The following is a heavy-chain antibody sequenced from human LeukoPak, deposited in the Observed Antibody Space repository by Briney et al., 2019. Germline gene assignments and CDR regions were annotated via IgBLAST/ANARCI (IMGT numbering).Heavy chain of an antibody. V-gene: IGHV3-7*04. CDR1: GFTFSTYW. J-gene: IGHJ3*02. CDR2: IKEDGGEQ. D-gene: IGHD3-10*01. CDR3: AKDRYWSGSGNDAFDI. Sequence: GGSLRLSCAASGFTFSTYWMTWVRQTPGKGLEWVANIKEDGGEQNYADSVEGRFTISRDNTKNSVFLQMNSLRAEDTAVYYCAKDRYWSGSGNDAFDIWGQGTMVIVSS.